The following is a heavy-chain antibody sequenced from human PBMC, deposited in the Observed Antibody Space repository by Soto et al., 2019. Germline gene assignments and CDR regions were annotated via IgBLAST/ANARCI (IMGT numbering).Heavy chain of an antibody. CDR3: ARAGTAAGTMGDY. CDR2: ISYDGSNK. V-gene: IGHV3-30-3*01. J-gene: IGHJ4*02. Sequence: QVQLVESGGGVVQPGRSLRLSCAASGFTFSSYAMHWVRQAPGKGLEWVAVISYDGSNKYYADSVKGRFTISRDNSKNTLYLQMNSLRSEDTAVYYCARAGTAAGTMGDYWGQGTLVTVSS. CDR1: GFTFSSYA. D-gene: IGHD6-13*01.